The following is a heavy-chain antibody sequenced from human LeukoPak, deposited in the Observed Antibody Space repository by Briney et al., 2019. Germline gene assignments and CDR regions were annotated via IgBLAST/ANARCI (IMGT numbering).Heavy chain of an antibody. CDR1: GFTFSSAD. CDR2: IGTGGDT. D-gene: IGHD6-13*01. V-gene: IGHV3-13*01. Sequence: GGSLRLSCAASGFTFSSADLHWVRQVTGKGLEWVSAIGTGGDTYYADSVRGRFTISRDNAKSSLHLQMNSLGAEDTAVYYCVREPAQHLAPLDWYFDLWGRGTLVTVSS. CDR3: VREPAQHLAPLDWYFDL. J-gene: IGHJ2*01.